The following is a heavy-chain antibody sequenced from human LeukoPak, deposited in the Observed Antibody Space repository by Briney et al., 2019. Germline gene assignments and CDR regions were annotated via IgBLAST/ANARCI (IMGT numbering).Heavy chain of an antibody. CDR1: GGSISSHY. J-gene: IGHJ5*02. D-gene: IGHD3-3*01. V-gene: IGHV4-59*11. CDR2: IYYSGST. Sequence: SETLSLTCTVSGGSISSHYWSWIRQPPGKGLEWIGYIYYSGSTNYNPSLKSRVTISVDTSKNQFSLKLSSVTAADTAVYYCARGPTHYDFWSGYRHNWFDPWGQGTLVTVSS. CDR3: ARGPTHYDFWSGYRHNWFDP.